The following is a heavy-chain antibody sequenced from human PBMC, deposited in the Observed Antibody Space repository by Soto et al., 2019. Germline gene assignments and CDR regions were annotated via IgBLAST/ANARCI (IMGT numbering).Heavy chain of an antibody. D-gene: IGHD2-2*01. Sequence: ASETLSLTCTVSGGSISSGDYYWSWIRQPPGKGLEWIGYIYYSGSTYYNPSLKSRVTISVDTSKNQFSLKLSSVTAADTAVYYCARGYCISTSCYLMGSNWFGPWGQGTLVTVSS. V-gene: IGHV4-30-4*01. CDR2: IYYSGST. CDR3: ARGYCISTSCYLMGSNWFGP. J-gene: IGHJ5*02. CDR1: GGSISSGDYY.